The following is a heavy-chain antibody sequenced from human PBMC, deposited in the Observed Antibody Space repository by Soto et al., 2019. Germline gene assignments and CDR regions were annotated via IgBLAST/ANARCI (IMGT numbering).Heavy chain of an antibody. V-gene: IGHV1-18*01. CDR1: GYTFTSYG. CDR3: ARDYSGGITIFGVVNYYYYGMDV. Sequence: VASVKVSCKASGYTFTSYGISWVRQAPGQGLEWMGWISAYNGNTNYAQKLQGRVTMTTDTSTSTAYMELRSLRSGDTAVYYCARDYSGGITIFGVVNYYYYGMDVWGQGTTVTVSS. CDR2: ISAYNGNT. D-gene: IGHD3-3*01. J-gene: IGHJ6*02.